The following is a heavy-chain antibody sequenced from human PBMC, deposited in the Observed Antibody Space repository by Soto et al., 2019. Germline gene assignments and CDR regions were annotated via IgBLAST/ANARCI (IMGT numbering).Heavy chain of an antibody. J-gene: IGHJ6*03. Sequence: PGGSLRLSCAASGFTFDDYAMHWVRQAPGKGLEWVSGISWNSGSIGYADSVKGRFTISRDNAKNSLYLQMNSLRAEDTALYYCAKAPFPYSSSWYLIPLYCYYYMDVWGKGTTVTVSS. D-gene: IGHD6-13*01. V-gene: IGHV3-9*01. CDR2: ISWNSGSI. CDR3: AKAPFPYSSSWYLIPLYCYYYMDV. CDR1: GFTFDDYA.